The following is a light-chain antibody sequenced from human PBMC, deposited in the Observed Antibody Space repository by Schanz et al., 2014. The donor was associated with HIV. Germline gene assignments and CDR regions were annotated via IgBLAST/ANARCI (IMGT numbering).Light chain of an antibody. CDR1: QSINSY. Sequence: DIQMTQSPSSLSASVGDRVTITCRASQSINSYLNWYQQKPGKAPKLLIYAASSLQSGVPSRFSGSGSGTDFTLTISCLQSEDFATYYCQQYNNYPLTFGLGTKVAIK. J-gene: IGKJ1*01. CDR2: AAS. CDR3: QQYNNYPLT. V-gene: IGKV1-39*01.